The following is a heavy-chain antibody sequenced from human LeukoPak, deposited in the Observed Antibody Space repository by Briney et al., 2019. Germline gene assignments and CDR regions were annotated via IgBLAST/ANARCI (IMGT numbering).Heavy chain of an antibody. J-gene: IGHJ6*02. V-gene: IGHV4-59*08. CDR3: ARQGRYYYYGMDV. CDR1: GGSISSYY. Sequence: SETLSLTCTVSGGSISSYYWSWIRQPPGKGLEWIGYIYYSGSTNYNPSLKSRATISVDTSKNQFSLKLSSVTAADTAVYYCARQGRYYYYGMDVWGQGTTVTVSS. CDR2: IYYSGST.